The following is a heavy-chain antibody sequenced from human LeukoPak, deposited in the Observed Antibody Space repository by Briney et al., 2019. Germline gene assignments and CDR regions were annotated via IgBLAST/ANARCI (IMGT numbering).Heavy chain of an antibody. CDR2: IYHSGST. D-gene: IGHD4-17*01. V-gene: IGHV4-39*07. CDR1: GGSISSSSYY. Sequence: PSETLSLTCTVSGGSISSSSYYWGWIRQPPGKGLEWIGGIYHSGSTNYNPSLKSRVTISVDKSKNQFSLKLSSVTAADTAVYYCARVSQDYGDLPDYWGQGTLVTVSS. CDR3: ARVSQDYGDLPDY. J-gene: IGHJ4*02.